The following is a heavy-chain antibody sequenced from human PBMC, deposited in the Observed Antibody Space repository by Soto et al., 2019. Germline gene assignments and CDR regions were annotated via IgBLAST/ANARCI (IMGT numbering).Heavy chain of an antibody. CDR3: ARVPASAEAMLYYFGMDV. Sequence: QVQLVQSGAEVKKPGSSVKVSCKASGGSFGSYAISWVRQAPGEGLEWMGDIIPIFGTANYAQSFQGRVTITADESTTTTYMELHSLRSEDTAVYFGARVPASAEAMLYYFGMDVWGQGTTVTVSS. CDR1: GGSFGSYA. D-gene: IGHD6-25*01. J-gene: IGHJ6*02. V-gene: IGHV1-69*12. CDR2: IIPIFGTA.